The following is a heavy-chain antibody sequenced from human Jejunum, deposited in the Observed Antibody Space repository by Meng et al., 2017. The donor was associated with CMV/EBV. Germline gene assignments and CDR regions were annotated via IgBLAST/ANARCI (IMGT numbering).Heavy chain of an antibody. CDR2: IRSKTYGGTT. J-gene: IGHJ5*02. Sequence: MSWVRQAPGKGLEWIGFIRSKTYGGTTEYAASVKGRFSISRDDSKNIAHLQMNSLKTEDTAVYYCTRGLHCTSRNRCSTSPNWFDPWGQGTLVTVSS. V-gene: IGHV3-49*02. D-gene: IGHD2-2*01. CDR3: TRGLHCTSRNRCSTSPNWFDP.